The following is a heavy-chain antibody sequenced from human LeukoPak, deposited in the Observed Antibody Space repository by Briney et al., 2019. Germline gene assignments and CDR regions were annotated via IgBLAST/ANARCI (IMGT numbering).Heavy chain of an antibody. CDR3: AKDVSYYDILTGHYWKGDFAY. CDR2: ISGSGGRT. Sequence: QPGGSLRLSCAASGFTFSSDAMSWVRHAPGKGLEWVSAISGSGGRTDYADSVKGRFTISRDNSKNTVYLQTNSLRAEDTAVYYCAKDVSYYDILTGHYWKGDFAYWGQGTLVTVSS. J-gene: IGHJ4*02. V-gene: IGHV3-23*01. D-gene: IGHD3-9*01. CDR1: GFTFSSDA.